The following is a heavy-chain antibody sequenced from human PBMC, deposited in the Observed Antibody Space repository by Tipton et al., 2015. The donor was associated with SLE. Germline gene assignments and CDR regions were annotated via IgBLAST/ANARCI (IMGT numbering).Heavy chain of an antibody. D-gene: IGHD2-21*01. J-gene: IGHJ2*01. CDR1: GFIFSNYA. CDR3: AKRADTHMDKSWYFDL. Sequence: QLVQSGGGVVQPGRSLGLSCAASGFIFSNYAMHWVRQAPGKGLEWVAVIGYDGSNKAYADSVKGRFTISRDNSKNTVSLQMNTLRAEDTAVYYCAKRADTHMDKSWYFDLWGRGTLVTVSS. V-gene: IGHV3-33*06. CDR2: IGYDGSNK.